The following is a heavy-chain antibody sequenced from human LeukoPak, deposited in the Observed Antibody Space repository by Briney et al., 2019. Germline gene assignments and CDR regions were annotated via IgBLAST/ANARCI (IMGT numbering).Heavy chain of an antibody. CDR2: ISYDGSNK. CDR3: ARCSWASDTVDY. Sequence: PGGSLRLSCAASGFTFSSYAMHWVRQAPGKGLEWVAVISYDGSNKYYADSVKGRFTISRDNSKNTLYLQMNSLRAEDTAVYYCARCSWASDTVDYWGQGTLVTVSS. J-gene: IGHJ4*02. CDR1: GFTFSSYA. D-gene: IGHD3-10*02. V-gene: IGHV3-30-3*01.